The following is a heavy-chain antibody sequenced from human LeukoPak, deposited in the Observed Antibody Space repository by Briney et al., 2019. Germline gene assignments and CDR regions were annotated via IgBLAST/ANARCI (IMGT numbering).Heavy chain of an antibody. V-gene: IGHV4-38-2*02. CDR1: GYSISSGYY. Sequence: PSETLSLTCTVSGYSISSGYYWGWIRQPPGKGLEWIGSIYHSGSTCYNPSLKSRVTISVDTSKNQFSLKLSSVTAADTAVYYCAREEAYYDILTGYQRAGFDYWGRGTLVTVSS. CDR2: IYHSGST. CDR3: AREEAYYDILTGYQRAGFDY. J-gene: IGHJ4*02. D-gene: IGHD3-9*01.